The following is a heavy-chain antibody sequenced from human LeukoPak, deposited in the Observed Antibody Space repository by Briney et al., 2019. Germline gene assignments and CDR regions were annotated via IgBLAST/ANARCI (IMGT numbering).Heavy chain of an antibody. J-gene: IGHJ3*02. D-gene: IGHD1-26*01. CDR2: IYHSGST. CDR1: GYSISSGYY. CDR3: ARSGSFKVGSYADLDAFDI. V-gene: IGHV4-38-2*02. Sequence: PSETLSLTCTVSGYSISSGYYWGWIRQPPGKGLEWIGSIYHSGSTYYNPSLKSRVTISVDTSKNQFSLKLSSVTAADTAVYYCARSGSFKVGSYADLDAFDIWGQGTMVTVSS.